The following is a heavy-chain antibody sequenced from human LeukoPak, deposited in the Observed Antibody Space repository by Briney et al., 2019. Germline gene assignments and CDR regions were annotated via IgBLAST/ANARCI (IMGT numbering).Heavy chain of an antibody. CDR1: GFTFNNYW. Sequence: PGGSLRLSCAASGFTFNNYWMTWVRQAPGKGLEWIGSIYYSGSTYYNPSLKSRVTISVDTSKNQFSLKLSSVTAADTAVYYCARSSPRWGYSYGSARGGSDFDYWGQGTLVTVSS. CDR3: ARSSPRWGYSYGSARGGSDFDY. J-gene: IGHJ4*02. V-gene: IGHV4-39*07. CDR2: IYYSGST. D-gene: IGHD5-18*01.